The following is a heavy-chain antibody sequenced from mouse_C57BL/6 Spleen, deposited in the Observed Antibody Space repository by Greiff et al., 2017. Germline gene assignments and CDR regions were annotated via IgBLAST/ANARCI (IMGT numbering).Heavy chain of an antibody. V-gene: IGHV1-69*01. CDR3: GRGGYGNYFEY. J-gene: IGHJ2*01. CDR2: IDPSDSYT. CDR1: GYTFTSYW. D-gene: IGHD2-1*01. Sequence: QVQLQQSGAELVMPGASVKLSCKASGYTFTSYWMHWVKQRPGQGLEWIGEIDPSDSYTNYNQKFKGKSTLTVDKSSSTAYMQLNSLTSEDSAVYYCGRGGYGNYFEYWGQGTTLTVSA.